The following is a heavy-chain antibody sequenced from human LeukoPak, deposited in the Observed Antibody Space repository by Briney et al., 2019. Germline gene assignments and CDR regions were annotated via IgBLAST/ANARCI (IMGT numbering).Heavy chain of an antibody. D-gene: IGHD1-26*01. CDR1: GYTFTSCG. V-gene: IGHV1-18*01. J-gene: IGHJ4*02. CDR2: ISAYKGNT. CDR3: ARYSVSYYVDY. Sequence: GASVKVSCKAAGYTFTSCGISWVRQAPGQGREGMGWISAYKGNTNYPQQLQRRVTMTTDTSTSTAYMELRSLRSDDTAVYYCARYSVSYYVDYWGQGTLATVSS.